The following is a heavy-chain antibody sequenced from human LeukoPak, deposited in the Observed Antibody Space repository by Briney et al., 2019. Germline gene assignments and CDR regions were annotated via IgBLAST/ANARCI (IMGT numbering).Heavy chain of an antibody. CDR2: ISGSGGST. D-gene: IGHD5-18*01. Sequence: PGGSLRLSCAASGFTFSSYAMSWVRQAPGKGLEWVSAISGSGGSTYYADSVKGRFTISRDNSKNTLYLQMNSLRAEDTAVYYCTTDRLQLFAYWGQGTLVTVSS. CDR3: TTDRLQLFAY. J-gene: IGHJ4*02. CDR1: GFTFSSYA. V-gene: IGHV3-23*01.